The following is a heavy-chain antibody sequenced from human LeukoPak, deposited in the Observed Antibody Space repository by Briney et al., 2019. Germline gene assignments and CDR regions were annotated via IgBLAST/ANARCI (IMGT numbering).Heavy chain of an antibody. CDR3: ARDKMYSSGWYWSDNWFDP. J-gene: IGHJ5*02. V-gene: IGHV4-61*02. D-gene: IGHD6-19*01. CDR1: GGSISSGSYY. CDR2: IYTSGST. Sequence: SETLSLTCTVSGGSISSGSYYWSWIRQPAGKGLEWIGRIYTSGSTNYNPSLKSRVTISVDTSKNQFSLKLSSVTAADTAVYYCARDKMYSSGWYWSDNWFDPWGQGTLVTVSS.